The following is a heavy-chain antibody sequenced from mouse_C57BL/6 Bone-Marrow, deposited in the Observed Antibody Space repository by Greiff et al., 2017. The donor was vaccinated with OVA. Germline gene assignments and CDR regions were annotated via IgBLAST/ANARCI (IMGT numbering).Heavy chain of an antibody. CDR3: TTDDEDAMDY. CDR2: IDPENGDT. CDR1: GFNIKDDY. V-gene: IGHV14-4*01. J-gene: IGHJ4*01. Sequence: DVQLQESGAELVRPGASVKLSCTASGFNIKDDYMHWVKQRPEQGLEWIGWIDPENGDTEYASKFQGKATITADTSSNTAYLQLSSLTSEDTAVYYCTTDDEDAMDYWGQGTSVTVSS. D-gene: IGHD2-12*01.